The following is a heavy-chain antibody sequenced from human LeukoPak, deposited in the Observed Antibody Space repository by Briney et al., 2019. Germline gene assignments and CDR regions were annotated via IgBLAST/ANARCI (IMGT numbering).Heavy chain of an antibody. CDR3: ARKNTEAAAASFDY. Sequence: GGSLRLSCAASGFTFSDYYMSWIRQAPGKGLEWVSYISSSGSTIYYADSVKGRFTISRDNAKNSLYLQMNGLRAEDTAVYYCARKNTEAAAASFDYWGQGTLVTVSS. V-gene: IGHV3-11*01. CDR2: ISSSGSTI. CDR1: GFTFSDYY. J-gene: IGHJ4*02. D-gene: IGHD2/OR15-2a*01.